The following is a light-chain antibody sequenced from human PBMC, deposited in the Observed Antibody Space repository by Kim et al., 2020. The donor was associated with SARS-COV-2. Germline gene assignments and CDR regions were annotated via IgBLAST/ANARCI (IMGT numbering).Light chain of an antibody. CDR2: GAS. CDR3: QQYNNWPPWT. CDR1: QSVARH. J-gene: IGKJ1*01. V-gene: IGKV3-15*01. Sequence: SPGEGVTLSCRASQSVARHVAWYQQKPGQPPRLLIYGASTRAADAPARFSGGGSGTDFTLTISSLQSEDFGVYYCQQYNNWPPWTFGQGTKVDIK.